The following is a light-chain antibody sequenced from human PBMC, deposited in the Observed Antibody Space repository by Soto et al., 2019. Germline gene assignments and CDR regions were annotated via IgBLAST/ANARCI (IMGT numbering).Light chain of an antibody. CDR2: KAS. J-gene: IGKJ2*01. CDR3: QQYNSSPYT. CDR1: QSISSW. V-gene: IGKV1-5*03. Sequence: DIQMTQSPSTLSASVGDRVTITCRASQSISSWLAWYQQKPGKAPKLLIYKASSLESGVPSRFSGSGSGTEFTLTTSSLQPDDFATYYCQQYNSSPYTFGQRTKLEIK.